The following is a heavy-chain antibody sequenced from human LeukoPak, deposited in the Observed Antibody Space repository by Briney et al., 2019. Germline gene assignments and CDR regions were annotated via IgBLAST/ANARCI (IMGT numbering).Heavy chain of an antibody. CDR3: AKEDSSSSRYYFEY. CDR1: GFSFSNYA. D-gene: IGHD6-6*01. CDR2: ISGSGGGT. Sequence: PGGSLRLSCAASGFSFSNYAMHWVRQAPGMGLEWVSAISGSGGGTYYADSVKGRFTISRDNAKNTLYLLMNNLRAEDTAVYYCAKEDSSSSRYYFEYWGQGTLVTVSS. J-gene: IGHJ4*02. V-gene: IGHV3-23*01.